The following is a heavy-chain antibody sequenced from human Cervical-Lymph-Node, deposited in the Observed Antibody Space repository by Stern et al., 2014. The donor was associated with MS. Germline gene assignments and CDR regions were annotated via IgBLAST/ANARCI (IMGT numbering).Heavy chain of an antibody. Sequence: VQLVESGAEVKKPGSSVKVSCKASGGTFNTNVISWVRQAPGQGLEWMGGIIPIFGTALYAQKFQGRVTTTANESTRAVYMELSSLRSEDTAVYYCARAAYSTSSYNYWGQGTLVIVSS. J-gene: IGHJ4*02. CDR1: GGTFNTNV. CDR3: ARAAYSTSSYNY. V-gene: IGHV1-69*01. D-gene: IGHD6-6*01. CDR2: IIPIFGTA.